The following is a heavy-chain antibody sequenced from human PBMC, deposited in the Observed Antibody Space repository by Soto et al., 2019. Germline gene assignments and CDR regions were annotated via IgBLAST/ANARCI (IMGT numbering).Heavy chain of an antibody. CDR1: GFTFSRYG. D-gene: IGHD1-26*01. V-gene: IGHV3-30*18. CDR2: ISYDGSTQ. CDR3: SKDDRWTGHTTSGIDY. J-gene: IGHJ4*02. Sequence: QVQLEESGGGVVQPGRSLRLSCVASGFTFSRYGMHWVRQAPGKGLEWVAAISYDGSTQYYAESVKGRFTISKDNSENTLDLQMNSLRPEDTAVYFCSKDDRWTGHTTSGIDYWGQGTLVTVSS.